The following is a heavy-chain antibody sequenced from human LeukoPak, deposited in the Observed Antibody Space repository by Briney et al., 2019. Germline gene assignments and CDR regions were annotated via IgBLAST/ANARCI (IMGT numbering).Heavy chain of an antibody. J-gene: IGHJ4*02. D-gene: IGHD3-10*01. CDR2: INPSGGST. V-gene: IGHV1-46*01. CDR1: GYTFTSYY. CDR3: ARDAGGDYYGSGSSLGY. Sequence: GASVTVSCKASGYTFTSYYMHWVRQAPGEGLEWMGIINPSGGSTIYAQKFQRRVSMSRDTSTSTVYMQLSSLRSEDTAVYYCARDAGGDYYGSGSSLGYWGQGTLVTVSS.